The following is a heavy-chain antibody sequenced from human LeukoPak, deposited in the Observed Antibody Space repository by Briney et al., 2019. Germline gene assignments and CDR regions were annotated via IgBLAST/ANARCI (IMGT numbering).Heavy chain of an antibody. V-gene: IGHV1-18*01. D-gene: IGHD2-21*01. CDR3: ARIAYCGGDCYTTYFDY. Sequence: GASVKVSCKASGYTFTSYGISWVRQAPGQGLEWMGWISAYNGNTNYAQKLQGRVTMTTGSSTGTAYMELRSLRSDDTAVYYCARIAYCGGDCYTTYFDYWGQGTLVTVSS. J-gene: IGHJ4*02. CDR2: ISAYNGNT. CDR1: GYTFTSYG.